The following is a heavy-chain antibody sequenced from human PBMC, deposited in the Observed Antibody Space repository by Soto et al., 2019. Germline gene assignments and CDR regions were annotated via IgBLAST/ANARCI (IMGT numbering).Heavy chain of an antibody. CDR1: GFTFSSYG. Sequence: GGSLRLSCAASGFTFSSYGMHWVRQAPGKGLEWVAVISYDGSNKYYADSVKGRFTISRDNSKSTLYLQMNSLRAEDTAVYYCAKTALPAAPSYYFDYWGQGTLVTVSS. CDR3: AKTALPAAPSYYFDY. V-gene: IGHV3-30*18. D-gene: IGHD2-2*01. CDR2: ISYDGSNK. J-gene: IGHJ4*02.